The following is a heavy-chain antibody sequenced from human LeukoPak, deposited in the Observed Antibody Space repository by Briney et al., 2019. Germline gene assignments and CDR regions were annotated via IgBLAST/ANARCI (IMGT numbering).Heavy chain of an antibody. V-gene: IGHV3-15*07. J-gene: IGHJ4*02. CDR3: ATEGSWNFVS. CDR2: IKSKADGGTT. Sequence: GGSLRLSCVASGFDFSNPWMSWVRQTPGKGLEWVARIKSKADGGTTDYAAPVSGRFTISRDDSKNTLYLQMNSLKTEDTAVYYCATEGSWNFVSWGPGTLVSVSS. CDR1: GFDFSNPW. D-gene: IGHD1-26*01.